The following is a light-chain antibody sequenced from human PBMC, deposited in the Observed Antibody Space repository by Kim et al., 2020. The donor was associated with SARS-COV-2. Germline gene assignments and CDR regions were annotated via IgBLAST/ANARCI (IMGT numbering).Light chain of an antibody. CDR2: EDS. CDR1: VLPRKY. V-gene: IGLV3-10*01. Sequence: SYELTQPPSVSVSPGQTARITCSGDVLPRKYAYWYQQKSGQAPVLVIYEDSKRPSGIPERFSGPSSGTMATLTISGAQVEDEAGYYCYSTDSSGNHRVFGGGTQLTVL. J-gene: IGLJ2*01. CDR3: YSTDSSGNHRV.